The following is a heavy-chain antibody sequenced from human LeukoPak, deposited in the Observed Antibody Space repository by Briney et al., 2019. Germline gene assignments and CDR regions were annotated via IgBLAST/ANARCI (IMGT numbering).Heavy chain of an antibody. CDR2: INPSSGGT. J-gene: IGHJ3*02. V-gene: IGHV1-2*02. Sequence: ASVKVSCKASGYTFTDYYMHWVRQAPGQGLEWMGWINPSSGGTNYAQKFQGRVAMTRDTSISTACMELNRLRSDDTAVYYCASGFMGYDRSGYYDDAFDIWGQGTMVTVSS. CDR3: ASGFMGYDRSGYYDDAFDI. CDR1: GYTFTDYY. D-gene: IGHD3-22*01.